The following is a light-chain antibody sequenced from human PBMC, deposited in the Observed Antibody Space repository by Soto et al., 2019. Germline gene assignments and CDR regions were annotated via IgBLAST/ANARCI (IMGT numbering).Light chain of an antibody. V-gene: IGKV3-20*01. CDR2: GAS. J-gene: IGKJ4*01. CDR3: QQYHGSPLLT. Sequence: EIVLTQSPGTLSLSPGERATLSCRASQSVSSSYLAWYQQKPGQAPRLVIYGASSSATGIPDRFSGSGSGTDFTLTISRLEPEDFAVYYCQQYHGSPLLTFGGGTKVEIK. CDR1: QSVSSSY.